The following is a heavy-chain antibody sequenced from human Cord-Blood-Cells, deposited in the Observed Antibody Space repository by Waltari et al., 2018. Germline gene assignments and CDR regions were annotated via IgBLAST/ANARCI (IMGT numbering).Heavy chain of an antibody. V-gene: IGHV2-5*02. J-gene: IGHJ4*02. D-gene: IGHD1-26*01. CDR3: AHASALVGAQANFDY. CDR1: GCSLTTSGVG. CDR2: IYWDDDK. Sequence: QITLKQSGPTLVKPTQTLTLTCTFSGCSLTTSGVGVGWIRQPPGKALEWLALIYWDDDKRYSPSLKSRLTITKDTSKNQVVLTMTNMDPVDTATYYCAHASALVGAQANFDYWGQGTLVTVSS.